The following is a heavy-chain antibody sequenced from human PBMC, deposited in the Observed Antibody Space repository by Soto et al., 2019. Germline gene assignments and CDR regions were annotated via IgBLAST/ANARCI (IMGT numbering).Heavy chain of an antibody. CDR1: GYTFTSYG. J-gene: IGHJ4*02. D-gene: IGHD3-22*01. CDR2: ISAYNGNT. Sequence: QVQLVQSGAEVKKPGASVKVSCKASGYTFTSYGISWVRQAPGQGREWMGWISAYNGNTNYAQKLQGRVTMTTDTDTSTAYMELRSLRSDDPAVYYCAREGYYDSSGYATPFDYWGQGTLVTVSS. V-gene: IGHV1-18*01. CDR3: AREGYYDSSGYATPFDY.